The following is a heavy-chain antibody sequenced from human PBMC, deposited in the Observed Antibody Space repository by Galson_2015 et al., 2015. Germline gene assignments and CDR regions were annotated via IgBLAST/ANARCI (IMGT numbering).Heavy chain of an antibody. CDR3: ARGAHYGMDV. V-gene: IGHV3-74*01. CDR1: GFTFSSYW. Sequence: SLRLSCAASGFTFSSYWMHWVRQAPGKGLVWVSRINKDGSSAGYVDSVKGRFTISRDSAKNTLYLQMNSLRAEDTAVYYCARGAHYGMDVWGQGTTVTVSS. CDR2: INKDGSSA. J-gene: IGHJ6*02.